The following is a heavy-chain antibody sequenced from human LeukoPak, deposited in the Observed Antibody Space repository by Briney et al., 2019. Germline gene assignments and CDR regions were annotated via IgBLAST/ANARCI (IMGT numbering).Heavy chain of an antibody. CDR2: IYSGGST. D-gene: IGHD6-13*01. Sequence: GGSLRLSCAASGFTVSSNYMSWVRQAPGKGLEWVSVIYSGGSTYYADSVKGRFTISRDNSKNTLYLQMNSLRAEDTAVYYCARSSSWYDPIDYWGQGTLVTVSS. V-gene: IGHV3-53*01. CDR1: GFTVSSNY. J-gene: IGHJ4*02. CDR3: ARSSSWYDPIDY.